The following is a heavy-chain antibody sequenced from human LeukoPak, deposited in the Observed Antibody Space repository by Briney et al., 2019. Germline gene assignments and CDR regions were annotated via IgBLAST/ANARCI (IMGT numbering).Heavy chain of an antibody. CDR2: IRYDGSNK. D-gene: IGHD3-10*01. V-gene: IGHV3-30*02. CDR3: AKELWFGSLDMDV. CDR1: GFTFSSYG. J-gene: IGHJ6*03. Sequence: GGSLRLSCAAYGFTFSSYGMHWVRQAPGKGLEWVAFIRYDGSNKYYADSVKGRFTISRDSSKNTLYLQMNSLRAEDTAVYYCAKELWFGSLDMDVWGKGTTVTVSS.